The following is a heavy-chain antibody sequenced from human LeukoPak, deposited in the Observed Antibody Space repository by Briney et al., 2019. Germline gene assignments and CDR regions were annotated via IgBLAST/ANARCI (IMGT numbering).Heavy chain of an antibody. Sequence: ASVKVSCKASGYTFTSYGISWVRQAPGQGLEWMGWISAYNGNTNYAQKLQGRVTMTTDTSTGTAYMELRSLRSDDTAVYYCARVAIVVVIDPSFDYWGQGTLVTVSS. CDR2: ISAYNGNT. CDR1: GYTFTSYG. V-gene: IGHV1-18*01. CDR3: ARVAIVVVIDPSFDY. D-gene: IGHD3-22*01. J-gene: IGHJ4*02.